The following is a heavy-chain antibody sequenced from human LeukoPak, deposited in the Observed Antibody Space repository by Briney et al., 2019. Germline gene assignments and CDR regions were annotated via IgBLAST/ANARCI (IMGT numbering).Heavy chain of an antibody. V-gene: IGHV4-38-2*02. CDR3: AREIYDILTGYYSPFDY. CDR2: IYYRGST. CDR1: GYSISSGYY. J-gene: IGHJ4*02. D-gene: IGHD3-9*01. Sequence: SETLSLTCTVSGYSISSGYYWGWIRQPPGRELEWIASIYYRGSTHYNPSLASLKSRVTISGDTSENQFSLKLSSVTAADTAVYYCAREIYDILTGYYSPFDYWGQGTLVTVSS.